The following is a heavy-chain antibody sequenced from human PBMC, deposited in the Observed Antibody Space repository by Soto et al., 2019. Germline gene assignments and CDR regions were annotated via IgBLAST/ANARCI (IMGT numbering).Heavy chain of an antibody. Sequence: SETLSLTCTVSGGSISDISYCWGWIRQPPGKGLQWIGCMFYSGATYYNPSLKNRVTLSVDTSNNEFSLKLVSVTAPDTAVYYCARDTELLITPCDYWGQGTLVTVSS. CDR2: MFYSGAT. J-gene: IGHJ4*02. CDR1: GGSISDISYC. D-gene: IGHD1-7*01. V-gene: IGHV4-39*02. CDR3: ARDTELLITPCDY.